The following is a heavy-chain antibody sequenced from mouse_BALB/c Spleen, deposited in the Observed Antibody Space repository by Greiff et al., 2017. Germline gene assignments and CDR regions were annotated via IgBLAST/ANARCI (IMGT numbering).Heavy chain of an antibody. CDR3: ARDGYSYYFDY. J-gene: IGHJ2*01. CDR1: GFTFSSFG. D-gene: IGHD2-3*01. CDR2: ISSGSSTI. V-gene: IGHV5-17*02. Sequence: EVKLMESGGGLVQPGGSRKLSCAASGFTFSSFGMHWVRQAPEKGLEWVAYISSGSSTIYYADTVKGRFTISRDNPKNTLFLQMTSLRSEDTAMCYCARDGYSYYFDYWGEGTTLTVSS.